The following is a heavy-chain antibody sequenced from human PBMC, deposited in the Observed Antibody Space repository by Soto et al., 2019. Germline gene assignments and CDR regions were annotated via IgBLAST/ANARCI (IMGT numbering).Heavy chain of an antibody. V-gene: IGHV3-21*01. CDR3: ARWSWGGDGIDA. J-gene: IGHJ6*02. D-gene: IGHD3-16*01. CDR2: IGSSSRAI. CDR1: GFIFSTYT. Sequence: GGSLRLSCAATGFIFSTYTINWVRKAPGKGMEWVASIGSSSRAIFYADSVKARFTISRDNANSSVDLQMNSLRVGDTAIYYCARWSWGGDGIDAWGQGTTVTVSS.